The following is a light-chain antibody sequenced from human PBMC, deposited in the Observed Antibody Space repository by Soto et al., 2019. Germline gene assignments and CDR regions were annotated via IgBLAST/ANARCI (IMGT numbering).Light chain of an antibody. CDR2: DAS. V-gene: IGKV1-5*01. Sequence: DIQMTQSPSTLPASVGDRVTITSRASQSISSWLAWYQQKQGKAPKLLIYDASSLESGVPSRFRGSGSGTECTLPISRLQPDDFETYYCQQYNSYSQTFGQGTKVDIK. CDR1: QSISSW. CDR3: QQYNSYSQT. J-gene: IGKJ1*01.